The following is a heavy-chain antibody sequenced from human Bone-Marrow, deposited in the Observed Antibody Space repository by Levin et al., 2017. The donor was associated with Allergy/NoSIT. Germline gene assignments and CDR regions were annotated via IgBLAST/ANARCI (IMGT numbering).Heavy chain of an antibody. CDR2: ISGSGGST. CDR1: GFTFSSYA. J-gene: IGHJ4*02. Sequence: GGSLRLSCAASGFTFSSYAMSWVRQAPGKGLEWVSAISGSGGSTYYADSVKGRFTISRDNSKNTLYLQMNSLRAEDTAVYYCAKGRTSRFWSGYYFDYWGQGTLVTVSS. CDR3: AKGRTSRFWSGYYFDY. D-gene: IGHD3-3*01. V-gene: IGHV3-23*01.